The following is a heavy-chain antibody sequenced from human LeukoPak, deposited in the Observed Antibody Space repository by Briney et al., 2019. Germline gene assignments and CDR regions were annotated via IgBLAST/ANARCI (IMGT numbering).Heavy chain of an antibody. J-gene: IGHJ4*02. CDR3: ERYHYGSGNGYFDY. Sequence: PGGSLRLTCAASGFTFSNYWMSWVRQAPGKGLEWVAIIWYNGSKKYYAESVKGRFTISRDNSKNTLYLQMSSLRAEYMAVYDCERYHYGSGNGYFDYWGQGTLVTVSS. CDR1: GFTFSNYW. CDR2: IWYNGSKK. D-gene: IGHD3-10*01. V-gene: IGHV3-33*08.